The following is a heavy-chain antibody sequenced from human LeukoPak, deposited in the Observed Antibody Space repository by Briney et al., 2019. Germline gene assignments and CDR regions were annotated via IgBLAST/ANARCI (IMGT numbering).Heavy chain of an antibody. Sequence: GGSLRLSCAASGFTFSSYGMHWVRQAPGKGLEWVAVIWYDGSNKYYADSVKGRFTISRDNSKNTLYLQMNSLRAEDTAVYYCAQVGGDGYNLDYWGQGTLVTVSS. D-gene: IGHD5-24*01. CDR3: AQVGGDGYNLDY. CDR1: GFTFSSYG. J-gene: IGHJ4*02. V-gene: IGHV3-33*06. CDR2: IWYDGSNK.